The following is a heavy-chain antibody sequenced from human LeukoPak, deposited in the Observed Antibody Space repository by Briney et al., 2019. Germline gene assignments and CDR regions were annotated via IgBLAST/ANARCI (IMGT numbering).Heavy chain of an antibody. CDR1: GGSITSRGYY. CDR3: ARQVNDILTGQRSIDC. D-gene: IGHD3-9*01. CDR2: IYYSGST. Sequence: SETLSLTCTVSGGSITSRGYYWGWIRQPPGKGLEWIGNIYYSGSTYYNPSLKSRVTISVDTSKNQFSLKLSSVTAADTAVYFCARQVNDILTGQRSIDCWGQGTLVTVSS. J-gene: IGHJ4*02. V-gene: IGHV4-39*01.